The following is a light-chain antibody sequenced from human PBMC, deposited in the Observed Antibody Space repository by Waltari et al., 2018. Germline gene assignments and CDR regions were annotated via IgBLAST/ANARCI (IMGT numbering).Light chain of an antibody. V-gene: IGKV1-39*01. CDR1: QTIRTY. J-gene: IGKJ4*01. CDR2: AAS. CDR3: QQSYTTLFT. Sequence: DIQMTQSPSSLSASVGDRVTITCRASQTIRTYLNWYQQKPGKAPKLLIYAASSLQSGVPSRFSGSGSGTDFTLTISSLQPEDFASYYCQQSYTTLFTFGGGTKVEI.